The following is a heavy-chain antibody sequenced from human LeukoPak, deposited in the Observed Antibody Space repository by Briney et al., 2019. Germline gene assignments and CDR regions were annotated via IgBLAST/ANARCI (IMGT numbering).Heavy chain of an antibody. Sequence: VRSLRLSCAASGFTFSSYGMHWVRQAPGKGLEWVAVIWYDGSNKYYADSVKGRFSISRDNSKNTLYLQMNRLRAEDTAVYYCARDPYYYGSGSLEAAKWSDPWGQGTLVTVSS. CDR3: ARDPYYYGSGSLEAAKWSDP. J-gene: IGHJ5*02. CDR1: GFTFSSYG. V-gene: IGHV3-33*08. D-gene: IGHD3-10*01. CDR2: IWYDGSNK.